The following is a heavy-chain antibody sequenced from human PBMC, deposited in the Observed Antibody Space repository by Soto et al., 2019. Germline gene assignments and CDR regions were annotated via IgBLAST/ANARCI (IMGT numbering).Heavy chain of an antibody. Sequence: EVQLVESGGGLVQPGGSLRLSCAASGFTFSSYWMSWVRQAPGKGLEWVANIKQDGSEKYYVDSEKGRFTISRDNAKNSLYLQMNSLRAEDTAVYYCARAPRSVVVAAMSFDYWGQGTLVTVSS. CDR1: GFTFSSYW. CDR2: IKQDGSEK. J-gene: IGHJ4*02. CDR3: ARAPRSVVVAAMSFDY. D-gene: IGHD2-15*01. V-gene: IGHV3-7*01.